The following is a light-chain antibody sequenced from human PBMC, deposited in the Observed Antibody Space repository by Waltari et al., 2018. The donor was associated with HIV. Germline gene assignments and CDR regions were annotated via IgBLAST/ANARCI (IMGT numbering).Light chain of an antibody. CDR1: SASLSTMYY. CDR2: STN. V-gene: IGLV8-61*01. J-gene: IGLJ3*02. Sequence: QTVVTQEPSFSVSPGGTVTLTSSLSSASLSTMYYSCWYQQTPGQAPRTLIYSTNTRSSGVPDRFSGSILGNKAALTITGAQADDESDYYCVLYMGSGSCMFGGGTKLTVL. CDR3: VLYMGSGSCM.